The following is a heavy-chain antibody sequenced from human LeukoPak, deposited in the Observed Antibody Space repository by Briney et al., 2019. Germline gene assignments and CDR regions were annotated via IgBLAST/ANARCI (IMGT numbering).Heavy chain of an antibody. CDR2: IKKDGSEK. CDR1: GFSFSSYW. D-gene: IGHD3-22*01. J-gene: IGHJ4*02. V-gene: IGHV3-7*01. Sequence: GGSLSLFCAASGFSFSSYWMRWVRQAPGKGMGWVANIKKDGSEKYYVDSVKSRFTISRDNAKNSLYLQINSLRADDTAVYYCAREMVDYYDSSGYYGLDYWGQGTRVTVSS. CDR3: AREMVDYYDSSGYYGLDY.